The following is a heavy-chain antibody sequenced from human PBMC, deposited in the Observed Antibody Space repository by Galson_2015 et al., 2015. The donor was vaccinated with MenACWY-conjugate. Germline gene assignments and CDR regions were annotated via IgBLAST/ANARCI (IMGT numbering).Heavy chain of an antibody. V-gene: IGHV3-74*01. CDR1: GFTFSSYW. CDR3: ARSVVPGSDRKNYYMDV. Sequence: SLRLSCAASGFTFSSYWMHWVRQAPGKGLVWVSRVNSDGSGTGYADSVKGRFTISRDNAKNMLFLQMNSLKVEDTAVYYCARSVVPGSDRKNYYMDVWGRGTTVTVSS. D-gene: IGHD3-16*02. J-gene: IGHJ6*03. CDR2: VNSDGSGT.